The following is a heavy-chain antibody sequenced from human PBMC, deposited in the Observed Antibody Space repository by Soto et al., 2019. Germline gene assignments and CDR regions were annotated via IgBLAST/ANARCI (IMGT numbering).Heavy chain of an antibody. V-gene: IGHV3-74*01. CDR3: ARDSRGGAARRPTFYY. CDR1: GFTFSSYW. CDR2: INSDGSST. J-gene: IGHJ4*02. Sequence: SLRLSCAASGFTFSSYWMHWVRQAPGKGLVWVSRINSDGSSTSYADSVKGRFTISRDNAKSSLFLQMNGLRDEDTGIYYCARDSRGGAARRPTFYYWGRGTLVTVSS. D-gene: IGHD6-6*01.